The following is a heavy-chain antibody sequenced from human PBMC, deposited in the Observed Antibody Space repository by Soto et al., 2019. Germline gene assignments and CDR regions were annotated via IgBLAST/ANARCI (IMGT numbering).Heavy chain of an antibody. D-gene: IGHD6-6*01. V-gene: IGHV1-18*01. J-gene: IGHJ3*02. CDR3: ARDPPIKYSISWHDAFDI. CDR2: ISAYNGNT. CDR1: GYTFTSYG. Sequence: GASVKVSCKASGYTFTSYGISWVRQAPGQGLEWMGWISAYNGNTNYAQKLQSRVTMTTDTSTSTAYMELRSLRSDDTAVYYCARDPPIKYSISWHDAFDIWGQGTMVTVSS.